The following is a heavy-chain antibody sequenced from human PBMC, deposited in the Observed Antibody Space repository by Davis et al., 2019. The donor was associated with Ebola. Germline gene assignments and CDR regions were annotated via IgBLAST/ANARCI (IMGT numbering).Heavy chain of an antibody. CDR1: GFTVSSNY. D-gene: IGHD6-19*01. V-gene: IGHV3-53*04. J-gene: IGHJ4*02. Sequence: GESLKISCAASGFTVSSNYMSWVRQAPGKGLEWVAVIYSGGSTYYADSVKGRFTISRHNSKNTLYLQMNSLRAEDTAVYYCARVLGVAGYFDYWGQGTLVTVSS. CDR3: ARVLGVAGYFDY. CDR2: IYSGGST.